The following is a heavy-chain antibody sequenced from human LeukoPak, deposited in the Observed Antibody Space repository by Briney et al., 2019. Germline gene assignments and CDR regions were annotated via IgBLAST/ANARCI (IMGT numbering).Heavy chain of an antibody. V-gene: IGHV4-30-4*07. Sequence: PSETLSLTCAVSGGSITSSGYSWSWIRQPPGKGLEWIGYIFYSGSTSYNPSLKSRVTMSVSTSKNQFSLKLSSVTAADTAVYYCARALLNVEMAADAFDIWGQGTMVTVSS. CDR1: GGSITSSGYS. D-gene: IGHD5-24*01. J-gene: IGHJ3*02. CDR2: IFYSGST. CDR3: ARALLNVEMAADAFDI.